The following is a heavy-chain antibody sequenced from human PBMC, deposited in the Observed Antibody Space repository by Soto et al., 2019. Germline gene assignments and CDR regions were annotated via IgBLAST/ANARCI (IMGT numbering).Heavy chain of an antibody. CDR2: INPNSGGT. J-gene: IGHJ4*02. CDR3: ARDQTATPDYYDSSGYSH. Sequence: ASVKVSCKASGYTFTGYYMHWVRQAPGQGLEWMGWINPNSGGTNYAQKFQGWVTMTRDTSISTAYMELSRLRSDDTAVYYCARDQTATPDYYDSSGYSHWGQGTL. D-gene: IGHD3-22*01. CDR1: GYTFTGYY. V-gene: IGHV1-2*04.